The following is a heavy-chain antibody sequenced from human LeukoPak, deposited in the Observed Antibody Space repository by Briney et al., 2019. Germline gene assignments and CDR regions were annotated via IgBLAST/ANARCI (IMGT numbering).Heavy chain of an antibody. CDR3: ARLYSSSTYGMDV. V-gene: IGHV4-31*03. J-gene: IGHJ6*02. Sequence: SETLSLTCTVSGGSISSDDYYWSWIRQHPGKGLEWIGYIYYSGSTYYNPSLKSRVTISVDTSKNQFSLKLSSVTAADTAVYYCARLYSSSTYGMDVWGQGTTVTVSS. D-gene: IGHD6-13*01. CDR1: GGSISSDDYY. CDR2: IYYSGST.